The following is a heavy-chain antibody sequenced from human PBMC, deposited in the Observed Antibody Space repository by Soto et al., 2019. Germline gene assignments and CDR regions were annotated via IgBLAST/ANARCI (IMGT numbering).Heavy chain of an antibody. CDR3: ARDGGYDVLTGHYILLYYLDN. D-gene: IGHD3-9*01. CDR2: INPSGGRT. J-gene: IGHJ4*02. CDR1: GYTFTTYS. Sequence: ASVKVSCTASGYTFTTYSMHWVRQTPGHGLEWMGVINPSGGRTSYAQKFQGRVTMTRDTSTSTVHMELSNLRSEDTAVYFCARDGGYDVLTGHYILLYYLDNWGLGTLVTVSS. V-gene: IGHV1-46*01.